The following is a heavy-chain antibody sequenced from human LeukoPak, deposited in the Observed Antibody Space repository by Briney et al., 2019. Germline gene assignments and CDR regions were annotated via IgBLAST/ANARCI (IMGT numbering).Heavy chain of an antibody. CDR1: GGSFSGYY. V-gene: IGHV4-34*01. Sequence: PSETLSLTCAVYGGSFSGYYWSWIRQPPGKGLEWIGEINHSGSTNYNPSLKSRGTISVDTSKNQFSLKLSSVTAADTAVYYCARGSSGNPPLFDYWGQGTLVTVSS. CDR3: ARGSSGNPPLFDY. J-gene: IGHJ4*02. CDR2: INHSGST. D-gene: IGHD4-23*01.